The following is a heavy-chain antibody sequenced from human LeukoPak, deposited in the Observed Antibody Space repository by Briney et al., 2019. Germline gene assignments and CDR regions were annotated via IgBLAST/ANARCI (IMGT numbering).Heavy chain of an antibody. CDR3: AKDLYYGSGSNYEYFQH. J-gene: IGHJ1*01. CDR2: IWYDGSNK. Sequence: PGGSLRLSCAASGFTFSSYGMHWVRQAPGKGLEWVAVIWYDGSNKYYADSVKGRFTISRDNSKNTLYLQMNSLRAEDTAVYYCAKDLYYGSGSNYEYFQHWGQGTLVTVSS. V-gene: IGHV3-30*02. CDR1: GFTFSSYG. D-gene: IGHD3-10*01.